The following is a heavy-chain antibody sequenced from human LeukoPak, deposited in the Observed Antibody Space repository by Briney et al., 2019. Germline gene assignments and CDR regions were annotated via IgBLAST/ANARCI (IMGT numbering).Heavy chain of an antibody. J-gene: IGHJ4*02. CDR1: GGSFSGYY. V-gene: IGHV4-34*01. Sequence: PSETLSLTCAVYGGSFSGYYWSWIRQPPGKGLEWIGEINHSGSTNYNPSLKSRVTISVDTSKNQFSLKLSSVTAADTAVYYCARASFGDYGDYEDYWGQGTLVTVSS. CDR3: ARASFGDYGDYEDY. D-gene: IGHD4-17*01. CDR2: INHSGST.